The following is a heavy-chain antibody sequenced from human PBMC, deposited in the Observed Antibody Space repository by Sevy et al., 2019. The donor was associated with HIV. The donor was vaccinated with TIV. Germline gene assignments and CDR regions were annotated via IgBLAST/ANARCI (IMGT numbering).Heavy chain of an antibody. CDR1: GFTVNTYA. D-gene: IGHD6-13*01. V-gene: IGHV3-23*01. CDR3: VKERVGYISSWYXFDY. J-gene: IGHJ4*02. CDR2: INNSGGST. Sequence: GGSLRLSCAVSGFTVNTYAMSWVRQAPGKGLEWVAVINNSGGSTDYADSVRGRFSISRDNPNVYLEMNSLRVEDTAVYYCVKERVGYISSWYXFDYWGQGTLVTVSS.